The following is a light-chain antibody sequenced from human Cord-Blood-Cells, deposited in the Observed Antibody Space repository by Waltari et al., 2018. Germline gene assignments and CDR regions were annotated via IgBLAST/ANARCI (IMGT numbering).Light chain of an antibody. Sequence: NFMLTQPHSVSASPGKTVTISCTSSSGSIASNYVPWYQQRPGSAPTTVIYEDNQSPSGVPDRFPGSIDSSSNSASLTSSGLKTEDEADYYCQSYDSSNHWVFGGGTKLTVL. CDR3: QSYDSSNHWV. CDR2: EDN. J-gene: IGLJ3*02. V-gene: IGLV6-57*02. CDR1: SGSIASNY.